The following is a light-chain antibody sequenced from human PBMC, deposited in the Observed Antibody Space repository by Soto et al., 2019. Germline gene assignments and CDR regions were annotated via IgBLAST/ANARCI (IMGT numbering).Light chain of an antibody. Sequence: EIVMTQSPATLSVSPGERATLSCMASQSVSRSLAWYQQKPCQAPRLLIYGASIMAAGVSDRFSVSGYGTEFTLTICSLQSDEFAVYACQQCDKWPLITFGVGTKVEI. CDR3: QQCDKWPLIT. CDR2: GAS. V-gene: IGKV3-15*01. J-gene: IGKJ4*01. CDR1: QSVSRS.